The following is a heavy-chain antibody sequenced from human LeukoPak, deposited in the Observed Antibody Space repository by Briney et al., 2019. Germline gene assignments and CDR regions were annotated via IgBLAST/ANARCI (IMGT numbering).Heavy chain of an antibody. CDR3: ARGERVVAAAPYLRSSRYYYGMDV. V-gene: IGHV1-69*13. J-gene: IGHJ6*02. CDR2: IIPIFGTA. Sequence: ASVKVSCKASGGTFSSYAISWVRQAPGQGLEWMGGIIPIFGTANYAQKFQGRVTITADESTSTAYMELSSLRSEDTAVYYCARGERVVAAAPYLRSSRYYYGMDVWGQGTTVTVSS. D-gene: IGHD2-15*01. CDR1: GGTFSSYA.